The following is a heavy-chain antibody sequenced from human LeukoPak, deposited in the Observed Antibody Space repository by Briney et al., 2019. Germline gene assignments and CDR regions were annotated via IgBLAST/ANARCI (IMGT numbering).Heavy chain of an antibody. V-gene: IGHV3-30-3*01. CDR1: GFTLSSYA. CDR3: ARDSAAAGTYFDY. Sequence: GGSLRLSCAASGFTLSSYAMHWVRQAPGKGLEWVAVISYDGSNKYYADSVKGRFTISRDNSKNTLYLQMNSLRAEDTAVYYCARDSAAAGTYFDYWGQGTLVTVSS. D-gene: IGHD6-13*01. J-gene: IGHJ4*02. CDR2: ISYDGSNK.